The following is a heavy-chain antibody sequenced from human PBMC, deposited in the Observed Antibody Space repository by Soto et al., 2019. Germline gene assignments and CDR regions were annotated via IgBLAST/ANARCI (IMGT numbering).Heavy chain of an antibody. V-gene: IGHV4-39*01. J-gene: IGHJ6*02. Sequence: SETLSLTCTVSGGSISSSSYYWVWIRQPPGKGLEWIGTIYYTGSTYYNSSLKSRVTMSVDTSKNQFSLKLSSVTAADTAVYYCARHFLIMATHGNVWGQGTTVTVSS. CDR1: GGSISSSSYY. D-gene: IGHD5-12*01. CDR2: IYYTGST. CDR3: ARHFLIMATHGNV.